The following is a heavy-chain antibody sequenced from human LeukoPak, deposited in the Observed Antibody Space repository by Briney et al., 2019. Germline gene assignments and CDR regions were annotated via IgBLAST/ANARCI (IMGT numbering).Heavy chain of an antibody. Sequence: PWGSLTLTCAASGFTFSNYALTWVRQAPGEGLEWVLGISGSGDTTYYAGSVKGRVTISRDNSKDTLDLQMNSRRAEDTAVYFCAKRDNHDSFSGLHVFDGWGQGAMVTV. CDR3: AKRDNHDSFSGLHVFDG. J-gene: IGHJ3*01. CDR1: GFTFSNYA. D-gene: IGHD2/OR15-2a*01. V-gene: IGHV3-23*01. CDR2: ISGSGDTT.